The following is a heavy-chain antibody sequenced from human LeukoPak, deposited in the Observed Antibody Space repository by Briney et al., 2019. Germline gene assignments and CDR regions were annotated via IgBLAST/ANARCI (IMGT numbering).Heavy chain of an antibody. Sequence: PSETLSLTCTVSGGSISSSSYYWGWIRQPPGKGLEWIGSIYYSGSTYYNPSLKSRVTISVDTSKNQFSLKLSSVTAADTAVYYCARGGYSSSSFDYWGQGTLVTVSS. D-gene: IGHD6-6*01. V-gene: IGHV4-39*07. CDR3: ARGGYSSSSFDY. CDR1: GGSISSSSYY. J-gene: IGHJ4*02. CDR2: IYYSGST.